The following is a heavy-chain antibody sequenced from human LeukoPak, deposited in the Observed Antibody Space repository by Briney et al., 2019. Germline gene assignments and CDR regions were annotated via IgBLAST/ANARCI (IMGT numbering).Heavy chain of an antibody. CDR2: INHTGTT. D-gene: IGHD4-11*01. CDR3: ARGNSNSFEYLYYMDV. V-gene: IGHV4-34*01. CDR1: GGSFSGYY. J-gene: IGHJ6*03. Sequence: SETLSLTCAVYGGSFSGYYWSWIRQSRGEGLEWIGEINHTGTTNSNPSLGGRLTISVDTSKNQFSLELTSVTAADAAVYFCARGNSNSFEYLYYMDVWGNGTTVTVSS.